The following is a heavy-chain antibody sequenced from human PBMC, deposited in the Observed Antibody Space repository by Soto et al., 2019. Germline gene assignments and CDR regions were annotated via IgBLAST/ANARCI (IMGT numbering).Heavy chain of an antibody. V-gene: IGHV4-30-4*01. CDR2: IYYSGST. J-gene: IGHJ4*02. D-gene: IGHD5-18*01. Sequence: TSETLSLTCTVSGGSISSGDYYWSWIRQPPGKGLEWIGYIYYSGSTYYNPSLKSRVTISVDTSKNQFSLKLSSVTAADTAVYYCAREGGYSAFDYWGQGTLVTVSS. CDR3: AREGGYSAFDY. CDR1: GGSISSGDYY.